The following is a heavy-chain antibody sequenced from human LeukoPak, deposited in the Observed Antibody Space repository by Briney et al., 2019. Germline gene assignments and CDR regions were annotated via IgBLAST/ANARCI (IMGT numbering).Heavy chain of an antibody. Sequence: GGSLRLSCAASGFTFSSYSMNWVRQAPGKGLEWVSYISSSSSTIYYADSVKGRFTISRDNAKNSLYLQMNSLRAEDTAVYYCARGGPEAARPRTYYYGMDVWGQGTTVTVSS. CDR2: ISSSSSTI. CDR3: ARGGPEAARPRTYYYGMDV. V-gene: IGHV3-48*01. D-gene: IGHD6-6*01. J-gene: IGHJ6*02. CDR1: GFTFSSYS.